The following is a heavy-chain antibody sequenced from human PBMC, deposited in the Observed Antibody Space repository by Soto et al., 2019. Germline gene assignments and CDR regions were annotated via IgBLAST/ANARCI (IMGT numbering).Heavy chain of an antibody. Sequence: SQTLSLTCAISGDSVSSNTASWNWIRQSPSRGLEWLGRTYFRSKWYNDYAVSVKSRIIINPDTSNNQFSLQLNSVTPEDTAVYFCAKGDNLGPKAGYAFDPWGQGIMVTVSS. V-gene: IGHV6-1*01. CDR3: AKGDNLGPKAGYAFDP. CDR1: GDSVSSNTAS. J-gene: IGHJ5*02. D-gene: IGHD5-12*01. CDR2: TYFRSKWYN.